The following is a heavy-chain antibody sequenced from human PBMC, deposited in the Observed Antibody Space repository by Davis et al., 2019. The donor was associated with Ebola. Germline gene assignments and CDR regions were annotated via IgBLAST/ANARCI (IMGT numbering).Heavy chain of an antibody. Sequence: AASVKVSCKASGYTFTGYYLHWLRQAPGQGLEWMGWINPNSGGTNYAQKFQDRVTMTRDTSISTAYMELSRLRSDDTAVYYCARTTLYSSSWSFFDYWGQGTPVTVSS. CDR2: INPNSGGT. CDR3: ARTTLYSSSWSFFDY. CDR1: GYTFTGYY. J-gene: IGHJ4*02. D-gene: IGHD6-13*01. V-gene: IGHV1-2*02.